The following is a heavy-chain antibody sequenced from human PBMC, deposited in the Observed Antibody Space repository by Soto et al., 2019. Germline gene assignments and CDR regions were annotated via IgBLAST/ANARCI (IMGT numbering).Heavy chain of an antibody. CDR2: INHSGST. CDR1: GGSFSGYY. J-gene: IGHJ4*02. V-gene: IGHV4-34*01. D-gene: IGHD3-22*01. Sequence: PSETLSLTCAVYGGSFSGYYWSWIRQPPGKGLEWIGEINHSGSTNYNPSLKSRVTISVDTSKNQFSLKLSSVTAADTAVYYCARGRYYYDSSGYPPRLFDYSGQATLVTVSS. CDR3: ARGRYYYDSSGYPPRLFDY.